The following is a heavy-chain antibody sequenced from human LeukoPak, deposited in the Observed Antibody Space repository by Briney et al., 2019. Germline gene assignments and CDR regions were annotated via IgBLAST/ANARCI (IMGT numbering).Heavy chain of an antibody. Sequence: GGSLRLSCAASGFTFKNYAMSWVRQAPGKGLEWISAISNNAVSTYYADSVKGRFTISRDNSKNTLYLQMNRLRAEDTAVYYCAKAVHSVASFDYWGQGTLVTVSS. D-gene: IGHD5-12*01. V-gene: IGHV3-23*01. CDR3: AKAVHSVASFDY. CDR1: GFTFKNYA. J-gene: IGHJ4*02. CDR2: ISNNAVST.